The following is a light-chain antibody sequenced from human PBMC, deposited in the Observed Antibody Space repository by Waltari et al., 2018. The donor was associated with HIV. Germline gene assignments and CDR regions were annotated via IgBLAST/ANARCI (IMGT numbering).Light chain of an antibody. CDR2: EVS. J-gene: IGLJ3*02. Sequence: QSALTQPASVSGSPGQSITISCTGTSSDVDGYNCVSWYQQQPGKAPKLMIYEVSTRPSGFSNRFSGSKSGNTASLTSSGLQAEDEADYYCSSYTSSSTRVFGGGTNLTVL. CDR3: SSYTSSSTRV. CDR1: SSDVDGYNC. V-gene: IGLV2-14*01.